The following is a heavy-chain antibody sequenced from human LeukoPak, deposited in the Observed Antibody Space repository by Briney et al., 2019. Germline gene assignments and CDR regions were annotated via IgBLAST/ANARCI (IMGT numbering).Heavy chain of an antibody. V-gene: IGHV4-4*07. Sequence: PSETLSLTCTVSDASISNYYWNWIRQPAGKGLEWIGRIYTSGSTNYNPSLKSRVTMSVDTSKNQFSLKLSSVTAADTVVYYCARGEYSSSSDWFDPWGQGTLVTVSS. D-gene: IGHD6-6*01. CDR1: DASISNYY. CDR3: ARGEYSSSSDWFDP. J-gene: IGHJ5*02. CDR2: IYTSGST.